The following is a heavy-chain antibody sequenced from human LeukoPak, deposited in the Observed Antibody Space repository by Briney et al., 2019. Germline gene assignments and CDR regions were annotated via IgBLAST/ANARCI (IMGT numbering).Heavy chain of an antibody. V-gene: IGHV5-51*01. CDR3: ARLVYAANYKSFDY. Sequence: GESLKISCDGSGYRFTNYWIGWVRQMPGKGLEWMGIIYPGDAYTRYSPSFQGQVTISADKSNTTTYLRWSSLKASDTAMYYCARLVYAANYKSFDYWGQGTLVTVSS. D-gene: IGHD4/OR15-4a*01. CDR2: IYPGDAYT. J-gene: IGHJ4*02. CDR1: GYRFTNYW.